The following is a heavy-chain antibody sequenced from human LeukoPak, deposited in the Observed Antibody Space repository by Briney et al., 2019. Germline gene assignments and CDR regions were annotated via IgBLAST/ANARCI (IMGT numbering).Heavy chain of an antibody. CDR1: GFTFSSYS. CDR2: ISSSSSYI. Sequence: GGSLRLSCAASGFTFSSYSMNWVRQAPGKGLEWVSSISSSSSYIYYADSVKGRFTISRDNAKSSLYLQMNSLRAEGTAVYYCARGDCSSNSCRPYYFDYWGQGTLVTVSS. V-gene: IGHV3-21*01. D-gene: IGHD2-2*01. J-gene: IGHJ4*02. CDR3: ARGDCSSNSCRPYYFDY.